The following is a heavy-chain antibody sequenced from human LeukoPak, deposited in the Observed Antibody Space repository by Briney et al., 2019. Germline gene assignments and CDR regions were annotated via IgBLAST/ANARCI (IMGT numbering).Heavy chain of an antibody. D-gene: IGHD6-19*01. J-gene: IGHJ4*02. V-gene: IGHV3-21*04. Sequence: GGSLRLSCAASGFTFSNYSMNWVRQAPGKGLEWVSAISSSGSYIHYADSVKGRFTISRDNAKNSLYLQMNSLRAEDTALYYCAKALTEYSSGWYLYYFDYWGQGTLVTVSS. CDR2: ISSSGSYI. CDR1: GFTFSNYS. CDR3: AKALTEYSSGWYLYYFDY.